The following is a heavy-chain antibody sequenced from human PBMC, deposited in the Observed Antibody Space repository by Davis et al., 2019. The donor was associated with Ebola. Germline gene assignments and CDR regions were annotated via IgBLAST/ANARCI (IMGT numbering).Heavy chain of an antibody. CDR3: ARVVNYGSGSSLVYYFDY. CDR2: IWYDGSNK. CDR1: GFTFRNYA. J-gene: IGHJ4*02. Sequence: GESLKISCAASGFTFRNYAMHWVRQAPGKGLEWVAVIWYDGSNKYYAESVKGRFTISRDNSKNTLYLQMNSLRVEDTAVYYCARVVNYGSGSSLVYYFDYWGQGTLVTVSS. V-gene: IGHV3-33*01. D-gene: IGHD3-10*01.